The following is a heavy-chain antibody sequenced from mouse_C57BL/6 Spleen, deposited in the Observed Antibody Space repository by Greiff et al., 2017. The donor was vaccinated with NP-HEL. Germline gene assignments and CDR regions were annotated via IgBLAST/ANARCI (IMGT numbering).Heavy chain of an antibody. J-gene: IGHJ1*03. CDR3: ARNPDYYGSSYFDV. D-gene: IGHD1-1*01. CDR2: ISSGSSTI. CDR1: GFTFSDYG. Sequence: EVKVVESGGGLVKPGGSLKLSCAASGFTFSDYGMHWVRQAPEKGLEWVAYISSGSSTIYYADTVKGRFTISRDNAKNTLFLQMTSLRSEDTAMYYCARNPDYYGSSYFDVWGTGTTVTVSS. V-gene: IGHV5-17*01.